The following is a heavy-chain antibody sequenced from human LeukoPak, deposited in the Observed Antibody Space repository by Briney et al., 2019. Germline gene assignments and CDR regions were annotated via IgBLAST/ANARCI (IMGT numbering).Heavy chain of an antibody. V-gene: IGHV3-33*01. D-gene: IGHD5-24*01. J-gene: IGHJ4*02. CDR2: IWYDGSNK. CDR1: GFPFSSYG. Sequence: PGRSLRLSCAASGFPFSSYGMHWVRQAPDKGLEWVAVIWYDGSNKYYADSVKGRFTISRDNSKNTLYLQMNSLRAEDTAVYYCARDGGSGWLQPDYWGQGTLVTVSS. CDR3: ARDGGSGWLQPDY.